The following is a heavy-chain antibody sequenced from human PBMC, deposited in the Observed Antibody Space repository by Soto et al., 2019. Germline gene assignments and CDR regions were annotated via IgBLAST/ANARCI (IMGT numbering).Heavy chain of an antibody. CDR2: ISGSGSYI. V-gene: IGHV3-21*06. CDR1: GFIFSSYT. Sequence: VQLVESGGGLVKPGGSLRLSCTASGFIFSSYTINWVRQAPGKWLEWVSSISGSGSYIYIADSMKGRITISRDNAQNSVHLQMNSLRVEDTAVYYCARAGLEPANAFDVWGQGTKVTVSS. D-gene: IGHD2-2*01. CDR3: ARAGLEPANAFDV. J-gene: IGHJ3*01.